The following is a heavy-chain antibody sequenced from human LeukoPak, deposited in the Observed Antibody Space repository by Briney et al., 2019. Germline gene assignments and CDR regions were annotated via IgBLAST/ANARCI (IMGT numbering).Heavy chain of an antibody. Sequence: GGSLRLSCAASGFTFSSYGMHWVRQAPGKGLEWVAVISYDGSNKYYADSVKGRFTISRDNSKNTLYLQMNSPRAEDTAVYYCAKSEYQLLIPQLSLGFDYWGQGTLVTVSS. CDR1: GFTFSSYG. D-gene: IGHD2-2*01. V-gene: IGHV3-30*18. CDR2: ISYDGSNK. J-gene: IGHJ4*02. CDR3: AKSEYQLLIPQLSLGFDY.